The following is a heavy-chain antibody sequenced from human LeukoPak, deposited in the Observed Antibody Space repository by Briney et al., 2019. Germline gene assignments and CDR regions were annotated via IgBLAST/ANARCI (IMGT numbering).Heavy chain of an antibody. J-gene: IGHJ4*02. CDR1: GYSINSSYY. Sequence: PSETLSLTCAVSGYSINSSYYWGWIRQPPGKGLEWIGTISHSGTTFYNSSLQTRVTISLDTSRNHFSLNLTSMTAADTAVYYCATFLGVIDDPFEHWGTGPLVTVSS. D-gene: IGHD3-16*02. CDR2: ISHSGTT. CDR3: ATFLGVIDDPFEH. V-gene: IGHV4-38-2*01.